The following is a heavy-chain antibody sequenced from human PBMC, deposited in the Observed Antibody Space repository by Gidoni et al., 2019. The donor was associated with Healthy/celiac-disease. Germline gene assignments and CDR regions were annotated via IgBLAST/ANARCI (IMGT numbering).Heavy chain of an antibody. Sequence: EVQLLESGGGLVQPGGSLRLSCAGARFTFSSYAMSWVRQAPGKGLEWVSAISGSGGSTYYADSVKGRFTISRDNSKNTLYLQMNSLRAEDTAVYYCAKDVRATPDAFDIWGQGTMVTVSS. V-gene: IGHV3-23*01. CDR3: AKDVRATPDAFDI. CDR2: ISGSGGST. J-gene: IGHJ3*02. CDR1: RFTFSSYA. D-gene: IGHD2-15*01.